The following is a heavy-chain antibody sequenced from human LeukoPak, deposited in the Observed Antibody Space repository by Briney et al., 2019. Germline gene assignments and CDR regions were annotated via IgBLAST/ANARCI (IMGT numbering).Heavy chain of an antibody. D-gene: IGHD1-26*01. V-gene: IGHV4-39*01. J-gene: IGHJ4*02. CDR2: IYYSGST. CDR1: GGSISSSSYY. Sequence: PSETLSLTCTVSGGSISSSSYYWGWIRQPPGEGLEWIGSIYYSGSTYYNPSLKSRVTISVDTSKNQFSLKLSSVTAADTAVYYCARQVVGATTDYWGQGTLVTVSS. CDR3: ARQVVGATTDY.